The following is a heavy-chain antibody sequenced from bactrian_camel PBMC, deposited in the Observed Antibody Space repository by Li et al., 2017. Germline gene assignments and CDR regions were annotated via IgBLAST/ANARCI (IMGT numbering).Heavy chain of an antibody. CDR1: VSSANDYC. CDR2: LDSDGRI. D-gene: IGHD1*01. Sequence: HVQLVESGGGSVQAGGSLRLSCAVSVSSANDYCLGWFRQASGKEREWVGSLDSDGRINYADSVKGRFTISKDNRKNILYLQMNSQTPGDTAMYYCTVRYEFGLGACRGAGGLGFWGQGTQVTVS. J-gene: IGHJ6*01. CDR3: TVRYEFGLGACRGAGGLGF. V-gene: IGHV3S9*01.